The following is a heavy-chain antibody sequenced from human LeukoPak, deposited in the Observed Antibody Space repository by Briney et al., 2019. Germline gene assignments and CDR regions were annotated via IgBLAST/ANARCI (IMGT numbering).Heavy chain of an antibody. CDR3: AGRVDTDPRVFPRLVN. CDR2: INQSGST. D-gene: IGHD5-18*01. V-gene: IGHV4-34*01. Sequence: SETLSLTCAVYGGSFSGYYWSWIRQPPGKGLEWIGEINQSGSTNYNPSLKSRVTISVDTSKNQFSLKLSSVTAADTAVYYCAGRVDTDPRVFPRLVNWGQGTLVTVSS. CDR1: GGSFSGYY. J-gene: IGHJ4*02.